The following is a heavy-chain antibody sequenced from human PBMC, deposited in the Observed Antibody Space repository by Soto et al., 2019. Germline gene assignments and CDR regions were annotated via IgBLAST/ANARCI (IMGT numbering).Heavy chain of an antibody. CDR2: IIPFFKAT. J-gene: IGHJ6*04. V-gene: IGHV1-69*13. D-gene: IGHD3-16*01. Sequence: SVKVSCKASGGTFSSHAISWVRQAPGQGLEWMGGIIPFFKATNYAQKFQGRVTITADDSTSTAYMDLYSLRSEDTAVYYCARDVPLNYYDGTFSYYALDVWGKGTTVTVSS. CDR3: ARDVPLNYYDGTFSYYALDV. CDR1: GGTFSSHA.